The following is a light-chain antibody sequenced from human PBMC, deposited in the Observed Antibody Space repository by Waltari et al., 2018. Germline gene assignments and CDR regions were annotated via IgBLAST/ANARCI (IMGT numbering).Light chain of an antibody. CDR2: NNN. CDR1: TSNIRANL. CDR3: SSFSGSNNYNVV. J-gene: IGLJ2*01. V-gene: IGLV1-44*01. Sequence: QSVLTQPPSASGTPGQRVTIPCSGSTSNIRANLLYWYQQPPGKAPKLLSYNNNQRPSGVPDRFSGSKSDNTASLTVSGLQAEDEADYYCSSFSGSNNYNVVFGGGTKLTVL.